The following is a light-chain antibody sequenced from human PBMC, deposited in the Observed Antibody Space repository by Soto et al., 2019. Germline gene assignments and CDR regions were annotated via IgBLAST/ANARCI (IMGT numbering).Light chain of an antibody. CDR1: QSISRN. V-gene: IGKV1-39*01. Sequence: DIQMTQSPPSLSASVGDRVTITCRASQSISRNLNWYQHKPGKAPKLLIYAASSLQNGVPSRFRGGGSGTESTLSINSLQPEDFGTYYCQQSFTTASITFGQGTRLEIK. J-gene: IGKJ5*01. CDR2: AAS. CDR3: QQSFTTASIT.